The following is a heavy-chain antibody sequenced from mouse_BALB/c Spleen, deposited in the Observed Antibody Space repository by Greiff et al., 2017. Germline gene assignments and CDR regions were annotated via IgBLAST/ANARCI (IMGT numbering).Heavy chain of an antibody. D-gene: IGHD3-1*01. V-gene: IGHV2-9*02. CDR3: ALGSSGSAWFAY. CDR2: IWAGGST. CDR1: GFSLTSYG. J-gene: IGHJ3*01. Sequence: QVQLKESGPGLVAPSQSLSITCTVSGFSLTSYGVHWVRQPPGKGLEWLGVIWAGGSTNYNSALMSRLSISKDNSKSQVFLKMNSLQTDDTAMYYCALGSSGSAWFAYWGQGTLVTVSA.